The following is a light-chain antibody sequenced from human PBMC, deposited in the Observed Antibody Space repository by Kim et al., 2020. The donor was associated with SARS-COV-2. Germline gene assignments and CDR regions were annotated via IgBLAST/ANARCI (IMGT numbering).Light chain of an antibody. Sequence: LSPGERATPSCGASQSVNSDYLSWHQQKPGQAPRLLIYGASNRVAGIPDRFSGSGSGTDFTITISRLEPEDFAVYYCQQYVSSLTFGGGTKVDIK. CDR2: GAS. V-gene: IGKV3-20*01. CDR1: QSVNSDY. J-gene: IGKJ4*01. CDR3: QQYVSSLT.